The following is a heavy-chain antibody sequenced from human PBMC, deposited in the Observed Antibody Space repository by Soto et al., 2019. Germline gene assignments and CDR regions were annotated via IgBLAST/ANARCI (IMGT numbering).Heavy chain of an antibody. CDR1: GGTFSSYT. D-gene: IGHD6-13*01. CDR2: IIPILGIA. CDR3: ARGAIAAAGTRRKDY. Sequence: QVQLVQSGAEVKKPGSSVKVSCKASGGTFSSYTISWVRQAPGQGLEWMGRIIPILGIANYAQKFQGRVTITADKSTSTAYMELSSLRSEDTAVYYCARGAIAAAGTRRKDYWGQGTLVTVSS. J-gene: IGHJ4*02. V-gene: IGHV1-69*02.